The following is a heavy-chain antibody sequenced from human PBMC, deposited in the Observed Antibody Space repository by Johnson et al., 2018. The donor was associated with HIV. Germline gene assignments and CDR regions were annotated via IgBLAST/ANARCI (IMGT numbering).Heavy chain of an antibody. CDR3: AKGRRSCYGGKAADGFDI. Sequence: EVQLVESGGGLVQPGGSLRLSCAASGFTVSSNYMSWVRQAPGKGLEWVSVISGSGGSTYYADSVKGRFTICRDNSKNTLYLQMNSLRGDDTAVYYCAKGRRSCYGGKAADGFDIWGQGTMVTVSS. CDR2: ISGSGGST. V-gene: IGHV3-66*02. J-gene: IGHJ3*02. CDR1: GFTVSSNY. D-gene: IGHD4-23*01.